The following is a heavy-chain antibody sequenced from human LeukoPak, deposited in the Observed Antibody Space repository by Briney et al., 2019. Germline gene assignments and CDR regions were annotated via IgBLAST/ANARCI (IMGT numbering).Heavy chain of an antibody. CDR3: ARDRATMVRGVINRPYAFDI. J-gene: IGHJ3*02. Sequence: ASVKVSCKASGYTFTNFDVNWVRQAPGQGLEWMGWISAYNGNTNYAQKLQGRVTMTTDTSTSTAYMELRSLRSDDTAVYYCARDRATMVRGVINRPYAFDIWGQGTMVTVSS. CDR1: GYTFTNFD. V-gene: IGHV1-18*01. D-gene: IGHD3-10*01. CDR2: ISAYNGNT.